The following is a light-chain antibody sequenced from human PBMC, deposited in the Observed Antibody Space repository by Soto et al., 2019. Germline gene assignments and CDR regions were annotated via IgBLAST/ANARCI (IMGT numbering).Light chain of an antibody. CDR1: QSVSSSY. CDR2: GAS. CDR3: QQYGGSPRP. V-gene: IGKV3-20*01. Sequence: ESGWTQTQGTLSLSPGERATLSCRASQSVSSSYLAWYQQKPGQAPRLLIYGASTRATSIPARFSGSGSGTDFTLTISRLEPEDFALYYCQQYGGSPRPFGQGTKVAI. J-gene: IGKJ1*01.